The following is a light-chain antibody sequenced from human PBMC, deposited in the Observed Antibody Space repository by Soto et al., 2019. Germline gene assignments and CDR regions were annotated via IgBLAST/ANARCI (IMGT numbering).Light chain of an antibody. J-gene: IGKJ2*01. CDR3: QQQGT. Sequence: DIVLTQSPGTLSLSPGERATLSCRASRSLSSSYVVWYQQKPGQAPRLLIYAASRRATGIPDRFSGSGSATEYTHTISRLEPEDFAVYYCQQQGTFGQGTKLEIK. CDR1: RSLSSSY. V-gene: IGKV3-20*01. CDR2: AAS.